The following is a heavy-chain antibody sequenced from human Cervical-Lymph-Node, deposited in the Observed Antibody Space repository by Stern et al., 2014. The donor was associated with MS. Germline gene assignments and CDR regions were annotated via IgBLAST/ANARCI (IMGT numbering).Heavy chain of an antibody. CDR1: GFTFSSYR. V-gene: IGHV3-21*06. CDR3: AREEFGELTAYFDY. Sequence: VQLVESGGGLVKPGGSLRLSCAASGFTFSSYRMNWVRQAPGKGLEWVSFISSSSSYIYYADSVKGRFTISRDNAKNSLYLQMNSLRAEDTAVYYCAREEFGELTAYFDYWGQGTLVTVSS. CDR2: ISSSSSYI. J-gene: IGHJ4*02. D-gene: IGHD3-10*01.